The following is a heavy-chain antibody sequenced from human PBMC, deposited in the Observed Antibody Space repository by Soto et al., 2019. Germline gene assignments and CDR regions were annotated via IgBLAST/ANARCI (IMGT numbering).Heavy chain of an antibody. J-gene: IGHJ4*02. Sequence: GESLKISCKGSGYSFTSYWIGWVRQMPGKGLEWMGIIYPGDSDTRYSPSFQGQVTISGDKSISTAYLQWSSLKASDTAMYYCARLIAARPSAAGNFDYWGQGTLVTVSS. CDR2: IYPGDSDT. CDR3: ARLIAARPSAAGNFDY. CDR1: GYSFTSYW. V-gene: IGHV5-51*01. D-gene: IGHD6-6*01.